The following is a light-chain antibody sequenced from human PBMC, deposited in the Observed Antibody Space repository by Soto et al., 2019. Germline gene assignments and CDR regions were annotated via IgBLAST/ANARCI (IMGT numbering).Light chain of an antibody. CDR1: QSVSSN. Sequence: EIVMTQSPATLSVSPGERATLSCRASQSVSSNLAWYQQKPGQAPRLLIYRASTRATGIPARFSASWSGTEFTLTISSLQSEDFAVYYWQQYNNWPRTFGQGTKVEIK. CDR3: QQYNNWPRT. CDR2: RAS. J-gene: IGKJ1*01. V-gene: IGKV3-15*01.